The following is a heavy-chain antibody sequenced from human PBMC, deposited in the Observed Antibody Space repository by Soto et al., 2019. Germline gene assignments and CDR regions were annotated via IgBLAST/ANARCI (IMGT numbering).Heavy chain of an antibody. CDR2: INTDKGNT. J-gene: IGHJ4*02. V-gene: IGHV1-18*01. CDR3: ATRSPAFDY. Sequence: QVQMVQSGPEVEKPGASVKVSCKTSGYTCTSYGISWVRKAPGQGLEWMGWINTDKGNTKYAQKFQGRVTMTTDTPTSTAYMELRSLRSDDTAVYYCATRSPAFDYWGQGTLVTVSS. CDR1: GYTCTSYG.